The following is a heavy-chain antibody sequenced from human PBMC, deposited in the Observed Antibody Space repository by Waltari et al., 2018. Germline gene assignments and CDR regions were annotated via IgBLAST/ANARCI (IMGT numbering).Heavy chain of an antibody. Sequence: QVQQQESGPGLAKPWETLSLTCTVSGGYISSYDWSWNRQPPGKGLEWIGYIYYSGSTNYHPSLTSRVTISVDTSKNPFSLKLSTVTAPDTAVYYCARSDIVSTTPPDYWGQGTLVTVSS. CDR1: GGYISSYD. CDR2: IYYSGST. J-gene: IGHJ4*02. V-gene: IGHV4-59*01. D-gene: IGHD5-12*01. CDR3: ARSDIVSTTPPDY.